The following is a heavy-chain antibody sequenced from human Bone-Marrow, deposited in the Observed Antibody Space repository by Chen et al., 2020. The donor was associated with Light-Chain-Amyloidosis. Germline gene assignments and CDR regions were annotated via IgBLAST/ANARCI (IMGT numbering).Heavy chain of an antibody. CDR3: ARRRDGYNFAY. J-gene: IGHJ4*02. D-gene: IGHD5-12*01. V-gene: IGHV5-51*01. Sequence: EVQLEQSGPEVKKPGESLKISCKGSGYTFPNYWIGWVRQMPGKGLEWMGVIYPDDSDARYSPSFEGQVTIPADKSITTAYLQWRSLKASDTAMYYCARRRDGYNFAYWGQGTLVTVSS. CDR1: GYTFPNYW. CDR2: IYPDDSDA.